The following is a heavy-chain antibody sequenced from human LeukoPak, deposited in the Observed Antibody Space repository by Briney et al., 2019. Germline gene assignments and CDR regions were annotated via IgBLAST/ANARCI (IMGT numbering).Heavy chain of an antibody. Sequence: PGGSLRLSCTASGFSFDDYGMSWVRQAPGKGLEWVSGINWNGDTTAYADSVKGRFTVSRDNAKNSLYLQMNSLTDEDTAVYYCARNPAGIGDYWGQGTLVTVSS. J-gene: IGHJ4*02. CDR1: GFSFDDYG. CDR2: INWNGDTT. D-gene: IGHD1-26*01. CDR3: ARNPAGIGDY. V-gene: IGHV3-20*04.